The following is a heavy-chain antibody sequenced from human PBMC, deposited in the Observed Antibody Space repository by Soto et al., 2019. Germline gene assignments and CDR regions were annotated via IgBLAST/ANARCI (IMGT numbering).Heavy chain of an antibody. CDR2: IYYSGST. CDR3: ARVSYDSSGYYYFQH. J-gene: IGHJ1*01. V-gene: IGHV4-59*01. Sequence: SETLSLTCTVSGGSISSYYWSWIRQPPGKGLEWIGYIYYSGSTNYNPSLKSRVTISVDTSKNQFSLKLSSVTAADTAVYYCARVSYDSSGYYYFQHWGQGTLVTVSS. D-gene: IGHD3-22*01. CDR1: GGSISSYY.